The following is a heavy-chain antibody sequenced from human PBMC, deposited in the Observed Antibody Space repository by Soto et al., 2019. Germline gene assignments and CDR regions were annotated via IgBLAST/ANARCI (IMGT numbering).Heavy chain of an antibody. J-gene: IGHJ4*02. Sequence: SETLSLTCAVYGGSFSGYYWSWIRQPPGKGLEWIGEINHSGSTNYNPSLKSRVTISVDTSKNQFSLKLSSVTAADSAVYYCERGNSIAGRSGVDYWGQGTLVTVSS. CDR3: ERGNSIAGRSGVDY. CDR2: INHSGST. CDR1: GGSFSGYY. D-gene: IGHD6-6*01. V-gene: IGHV4-34*01.